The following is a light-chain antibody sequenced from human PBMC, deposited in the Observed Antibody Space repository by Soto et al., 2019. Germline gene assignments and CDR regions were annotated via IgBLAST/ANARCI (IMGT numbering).Light chain of an antibody. CDR3: HQYCGSPGT. V-gene: IGKV3-20*01. CDR1: RSVSSTY. J-gene: IGKJ4*01. CDR2: GTS. Sequence: DIVLTQSPGTLSLSPGERATLSCRASRSVSSTYLAWYQHKPGQAPMLLIYGTSSSATGIPDRFSGSGSGTDFSLTISRLEPEDFAVYYCHQYCGSPGTVGGGTKVEIK.